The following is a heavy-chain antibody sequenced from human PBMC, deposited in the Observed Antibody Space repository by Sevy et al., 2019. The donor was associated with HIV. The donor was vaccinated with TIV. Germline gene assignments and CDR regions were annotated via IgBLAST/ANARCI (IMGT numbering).Heavy chain of an antibody. CDR3: AHRPGGLRVGEVHFDN. D-gene: IGHD3-10*01. CDR1: GFSISTNGVG. Sequence: SGPTLVKPTQTLTLTCTLSGFSISTNGVGVGWIRQPPAKALEWLALIYWDDDKRYSPSLKSRLTITKDTSKNQVVLTMTTMDAVGTATYYCAHRPGGLRVGEVHFDNWGQGTLVTVSS. V-gene: IGHV2-5*02. J-gene: IGHJ4*02. CDR2: IYWDDDK.